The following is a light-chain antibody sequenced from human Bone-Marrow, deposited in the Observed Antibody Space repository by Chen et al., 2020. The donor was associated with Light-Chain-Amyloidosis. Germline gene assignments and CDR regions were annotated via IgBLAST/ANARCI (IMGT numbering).Light chain of an antibody. Sequence: FLLTQAFSVSVAPGPTAPVARGGNNIGSTSVHWYQQTPGQAPLLVVYDDSDRPSGIPERLSGSNSGNTATLTISRVEAGDEADYYCQVWDRSSDRPVFGGGTKLTVL. CDR2: DDS. CDR3: QVWDRSSDRPV. CDR1: NIGSTS. V-gene: IGLV3-21*02. J-gene: IGLJ3*02.